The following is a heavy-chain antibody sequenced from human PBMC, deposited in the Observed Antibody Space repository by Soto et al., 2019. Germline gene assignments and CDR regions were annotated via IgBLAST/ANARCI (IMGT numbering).Heavy chain of an antibody. CDR2: ISGSGGSA. D-gene: IGHD5-18*01. CDR1: GFTFSSYA. V-gene: IGHV3-23*01. CDR3: AKDRSVDTRDWFDP. J-gene: IGHJ5*02. Sequence: GGSLRLSCAASGFTFSSYAMTWVRQAPGKGLGWVSGISGSGGSAYYADSVKGRFTISRDNSKNTLYLQMNSLRAEDTAVYYCAKDRSVDTRDWFDPWGQGTLVTVSS.